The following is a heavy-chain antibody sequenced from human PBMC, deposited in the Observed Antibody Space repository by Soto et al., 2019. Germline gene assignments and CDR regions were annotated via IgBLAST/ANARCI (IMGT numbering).Heavy chain of an antibody. CDR3: ARASAAGASFDY. Sequence: QVQLVESGGGVVQPGRSLRLSCAASGFTFSSYAMHWVRQAPGKGLEWVAVISYDGSNKYYADSVKGRFTISRDNSKNTLYLQMNSLRAEDTAVYYCARASAAGASFDYWGQGTLVTVSS. J-gene: IGHJ4*02. CDR2: ISYDGSNK. D-gene: IGHD6-13*01. V-gene: IGHV3-30-3*01. CDR1: GFTFSSYA.